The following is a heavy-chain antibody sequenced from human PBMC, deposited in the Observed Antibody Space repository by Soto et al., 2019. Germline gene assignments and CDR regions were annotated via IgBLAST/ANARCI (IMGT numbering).Heavy chain of an antibody. D-gene: IGHD3-10*01. CDR2: SNSNSGNS. CDR3: VLLEGIDD. Sequence: ASVKVSCKASGYTFTRYNINWVRQAPGQRLEWVAVSNSNSGNSDHAQRFQGRLTVTRDTSISTAYMHLSALSSDDTAVYYCVLLEGIDDWGPGTLVTV. V-gene: IGHV1-8*03. J-gene: IGHJ4*02. CDR1: GYTFTRYN.